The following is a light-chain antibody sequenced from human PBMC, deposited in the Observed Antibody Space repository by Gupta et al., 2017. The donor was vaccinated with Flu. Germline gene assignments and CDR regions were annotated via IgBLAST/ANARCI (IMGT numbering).Light chain of an antibody. J-gene: IGKJ2*01. Sequence: GTLSLSPGERVTLSFRASQSVTSNYSAWYHHKRGQAPRLLIYGASSRATGIPDRFSGSGSGTDFTLTISRLEPEDFAMYFCHQYGSSPDTFGRGTKLEIK. V-gene: IGKV3-20*01. CDR1: QSVTSNY. CDR3: HQYGSSPDT. CDR2: GAS.